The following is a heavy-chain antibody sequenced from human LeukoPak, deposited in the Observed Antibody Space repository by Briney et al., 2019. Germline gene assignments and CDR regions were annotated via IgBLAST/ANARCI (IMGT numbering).Heavy chain of an antibody. CDR1: GFTFSGSA. D-gene: IGHD2-2*01. V-gene: IGHV1-58*02. J-gene: IGHJ6*02. Sequence: SVKVSCKASGFTFSGSAMQWVRQGRGQRLEWIGWIVVASGTTNYAQKFQERVTITRDMSTSTAYMELSSLRSEDTAVYYCAATGSTSPSSEFYGMDVWGQGTTVTVSS. CDR3: AATGSTSPSSEFYGMDV. CDR2: IVVASGTT.